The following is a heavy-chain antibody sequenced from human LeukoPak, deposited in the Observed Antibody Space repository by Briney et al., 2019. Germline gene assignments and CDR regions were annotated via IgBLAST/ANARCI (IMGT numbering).Heavy chain of an antibody. V-gene: IGHV1-18*01. D-gene: IGHD1-1*01. J-gene: IGHJ4*02. CDR1: GYTFTSYG. CDR2: ISAYNGNT. Sequence: GASVKVSCKASGYTFTSYGISWVRQAPGQGLEWMGWISAYNGNTNYAQKLQGRVTMTTDTSTSTAYMELRSLRSDDTAVYYCARDRRYSWNPGPSFDYWGQGTLVTVSS. CDR3: ARDRRYSWNPGPSFDY.